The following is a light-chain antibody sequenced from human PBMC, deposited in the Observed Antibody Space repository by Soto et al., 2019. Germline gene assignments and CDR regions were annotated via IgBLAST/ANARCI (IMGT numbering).Light chain of an antibody. CDR2: EGT. V-gene: IGLV2-23*01. CDR3: CSYATSGAWV. Sequence: QSALTQPASVSGSPGQSITISCTGTSSDVGNFNLVSWYLQHPGKAPKLLIYEGTERPSGVSNRFSGSESGNTASLTISGRQAEDEADYYCCSYATSGAWVFGGGTKLTVL. CDR1: SSDVGNFNL. J-gene: IGLJ2*01.